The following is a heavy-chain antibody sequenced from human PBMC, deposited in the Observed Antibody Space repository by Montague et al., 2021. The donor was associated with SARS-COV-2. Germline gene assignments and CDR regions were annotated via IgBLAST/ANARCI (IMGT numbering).Heavy chain of an antibody. CDR1: GFTFDDYA. Sequence: SLRLSCAASGFTFDDYAMHWVRQAPGKDLEWVSGISWNSGSIGYADSVKGRFTISRDNAKNSLYLQMNSLRAEDTALYYCAKGASGYPRTSYSSNNWFDPWGQGTLVTVSS. D-gene: IGHD2-2*01. CDR2: ISWNSGSI. V-gene: IGHV3-9*01. J-gene: IGHJ5*02. CDR3: AKGASGYPRTSYSSNNWFDP.